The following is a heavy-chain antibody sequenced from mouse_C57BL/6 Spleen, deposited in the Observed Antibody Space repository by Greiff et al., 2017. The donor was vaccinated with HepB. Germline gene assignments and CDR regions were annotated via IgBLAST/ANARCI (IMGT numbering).Heavy chain of an antibody. V-gene: IGHV1-50*01. CDR2: IDPSDSYT. Sequence: VQLQKPGAELVKPGASVKLSCKASGYTFTSYWMQWVKQRPGQGLEWIGEIDPSDSYTNYNQKFKGKATLTVDTSSSTAYMQLSSLTSADSAVYYCARGRSITTVVAHWYFDVWGTGTTVTVSS. CDR3: ARGRSITTVVAHWYFDV. CDR1: GYTFTSYW. J-gene: IGHJ1*03. D-gene: IGHD1-1*01.